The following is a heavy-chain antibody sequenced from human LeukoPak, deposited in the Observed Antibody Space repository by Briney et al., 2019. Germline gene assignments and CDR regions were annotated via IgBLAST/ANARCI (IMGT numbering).Heavy chain of an antibody. CDR1: GVSTTNGIYY. J-gene: IGHJ4*02. CDR3: ARHAEYNSGWHFYLDH. D-gene: IGHD6-19*01. CDR2: VHNVGST. V-gene: IGHV4-39*01. Sequence: SETLSLTCTVSGVSTTNGIYYWAWIRQPPGKGLEWIGSVHNVGSTYYNLSLRSRVTMSIDTSKNQFSLRLNPVTAADTAVYYCARHAEYNSGWHFYLDHWGQGILATVSS.